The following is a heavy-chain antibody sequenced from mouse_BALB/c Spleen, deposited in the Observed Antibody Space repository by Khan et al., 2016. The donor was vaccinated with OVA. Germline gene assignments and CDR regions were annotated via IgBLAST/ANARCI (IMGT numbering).Heavy chain of an antibody. V-gene: IGHV1-4*01. Sequence: VQLQQSGAELARPGASVKMSCKASGYTFTSYTIHWIKLRPGQGLEWIGYINPSNGYTNYNQKFKDKATLTADKSSTTAYMELSSLPSDHSALYNCVRDGAYHRNDGWFAYWGQGTLVTVSA. D-gene: IGHD2-14*01. CDR3: VRDGAYHRNDGWFAY. CDR2: INPSNGYT. J-gene: IGHJ3*01. CDR1: GYTFTSYT.